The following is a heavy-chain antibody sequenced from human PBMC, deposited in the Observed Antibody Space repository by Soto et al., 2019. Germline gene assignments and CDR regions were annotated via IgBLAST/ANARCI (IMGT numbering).Heavy chain of an antibody. D-gene: IGHD2-15*01. CDR1: GGSFSGYY. J-gene: IGHJ1*01. Sequence: SETLSLTCAVYGGSFSGYYLSWIRQPPGKGLEWIGEINHSGSTNYNPSLKSRVTISVDTSKNQFSLKLSSVTAADTAVYYCASYTVAAKPNFQHWGQGTLVTVSS. V-gene: IGHV4-34*01. CDR2: INHSGST. CDR3: ASYTVAAKPNFQH.